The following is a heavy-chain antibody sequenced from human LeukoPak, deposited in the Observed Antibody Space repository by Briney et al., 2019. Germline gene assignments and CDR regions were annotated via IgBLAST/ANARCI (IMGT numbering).Heavy chain of an antibody. CDR3: ARDKRVGATILDY. V-gene: IGHV3-53*01. Sequence: GGSLRLSCAASGFTVSSNYMSWVRQAPGKGLEWVSVIYSGGSTYYADSVKGRFTISRDNSKSTLYIQMNSLTAEDAAVYYCARDKRVGATILDYWGQGTLVTVSS. D-gene: IGHD1-26*01. CDR1: GFTVSSNY. J-gene: IGHJ4*02. CDR2: IYSGGST.